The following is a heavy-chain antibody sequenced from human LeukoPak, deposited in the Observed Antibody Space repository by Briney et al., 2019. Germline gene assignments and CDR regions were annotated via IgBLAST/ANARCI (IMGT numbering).Heavy chain of an antibody. CDR3: ARALSGSYLAFDY. J-gene: IGHJ4*02. CDR1: GFTFDDYA. CDR2: ISWNSGSI. Sequence: GGSLRLSCAASGFTFDDYAMHRVRQAPGKGLEWVSGISWNSGSIGYADSVKGRFTISRDNAKNSLYLQMNSLRAEDTALYYCARALSGSYLAFDYWGQGTLVTVSS. V-gene: IGHV3-9*01. D-gene: IGHD1-26*01.